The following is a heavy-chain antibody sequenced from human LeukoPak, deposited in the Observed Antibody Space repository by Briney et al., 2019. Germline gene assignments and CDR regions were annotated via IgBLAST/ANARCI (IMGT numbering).Heavy chain of an antibody. V-gene: IGHV4-34*01. CDR2: INHSGST. D-gene: IGHD6-13*01. Sequence: SETLSLTCTVSGGSISTYYWSWIRQPPGKGLEWIGEINHSGSTNYNPSLKSRVTISVDTSKNQFSLKLSSVTAADTAVYYCASSGQLVLGYVDYWGQGTLVTVSS. J-gene: IGHJ4*02. CDR1: GGSISTYY. CDR3: ASSGQLVLGYVDY.